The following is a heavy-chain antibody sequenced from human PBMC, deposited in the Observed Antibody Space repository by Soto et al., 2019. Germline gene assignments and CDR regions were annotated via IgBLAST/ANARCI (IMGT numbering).Heavy chain of an antibody. J-gene: IGHJ3*02. CDR1: GGTFSSYT. Sequence: QVQLVQSGAEVKKPGSSVKVFCKASGGTFSSYTISWVRQAPGQGLEWMGRIIPILGIANYAQKFQGRVTITADKSTSTAYMELSSLRSEDTAVYYCARAPHDYGDWFAFDIWGQGTMVTVSS. V-gene: IGHV1-69*02. CDR3: ARAPHDYGDWFAFDI. CDR2: IIPILGIA. D-gene: IGHD4-17*01.